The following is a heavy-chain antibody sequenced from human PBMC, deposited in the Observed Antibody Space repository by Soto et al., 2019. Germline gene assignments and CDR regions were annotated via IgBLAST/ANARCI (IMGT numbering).Heavy chain of an antibody. D-gene: IGHD4-4*01. J-gene: IGHJ6*02. Sequence: GGSLRLSCAASGFTFSSYAMSWVRQAPGKGLEWVSAISGSGGSTYYADSVKGRFTISRDNSKNTLYLQMNSLRAEDTAVYYCAKNGGGARVQYLFYYYGMDVWGQGTTVTVSS. V-gene: IGHV3-23*01. CDR2: ISGSGGST. CDR1: GFTFSSYA. CDR3: AKNGGGARVQYLFYYYGMDV.